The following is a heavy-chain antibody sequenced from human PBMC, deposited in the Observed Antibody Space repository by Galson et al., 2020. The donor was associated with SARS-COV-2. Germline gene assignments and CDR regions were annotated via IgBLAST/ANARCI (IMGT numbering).Heavy chain of an antibody. J-gene: IGHJ6*02. CDR2: IIPIFGTT. V-gene: IGHV1-69*13. CDR3: ARTTYCSGGSCSFVYYGMDV. D-gene: IGHD2-15*01. Sequence: SVKVSRKASRGTFSSYAISCVRQAPGQGLEWMGRIIPIFGTTNYAQKFQGRVTITADESTSTAYMELSSLRSEDTAVYYCARTTYCSGGSCSFVYYGMDVWGQGTTVTVSS. CDR1: RGTFSSYA.